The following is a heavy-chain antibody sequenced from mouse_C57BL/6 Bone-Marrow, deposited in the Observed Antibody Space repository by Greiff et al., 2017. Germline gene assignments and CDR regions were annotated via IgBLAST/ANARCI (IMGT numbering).Heavy chain of an antibody. CDR2: IDPSDSYT. J-gene: IGHJ4*01. V-gene: IGHV1-50*01. CDR1: GYTFTSYW. D-gene: IGHD6-1*01. CDR3: ARGPPGY. Sequence: QVHVKQPGAELVKPGASVKLSCKASGYTFTSYWMQWVKQRPGQGLEWIGEIDPSDSYTNYNQKFKGKATLTVDTSSSTAYMQLSSLTSEDSAVYYCARGPPGYWGQGTSVTVSS.